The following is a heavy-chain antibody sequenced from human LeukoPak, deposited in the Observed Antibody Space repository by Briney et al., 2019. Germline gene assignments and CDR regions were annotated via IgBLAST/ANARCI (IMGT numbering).Heavy chain of an antibody. CDR2: IRYDGSIK. V-gene: IGHV3-30*02. J-gene: IGHJ4*02. Sequence: GGSLRLSCAASGFPFSSYGMHWARQAPGKGLEWVAFIRYDGSIKYYADSVKGRFTISRDNSENTLYLQMNSLRAEDTAVYYCAAAYSSGWYGGYYFDYWGQGTLVTVSS. CDR3: AAAYSSGWYGGYYFDY. D-gene: IGHD6-19*01. CDR1: GFPFSSYG.